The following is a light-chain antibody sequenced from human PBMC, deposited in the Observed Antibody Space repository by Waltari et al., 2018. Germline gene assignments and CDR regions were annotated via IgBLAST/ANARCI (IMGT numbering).Light chain of an antibody. CDR1: NIGSIS. Sequence: SYVLTQPPSVSVAPGQTARITRGGSNIGSISPAWYQQKPGQAPVLVIHDDSDRPSGIPERFSGSNSGNTGTLSISRVEAGDEADYYCQVWDTSNDHAVFGGGTKLTVL. CDR2: DDS. V-gene: IGLV3-21*02. CDR3: QVWDTSNDHAV. J-gene: IGLJ2*01.